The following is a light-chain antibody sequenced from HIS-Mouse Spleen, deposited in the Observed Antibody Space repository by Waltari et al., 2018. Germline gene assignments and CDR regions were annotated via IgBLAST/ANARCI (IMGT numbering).Light chain of an antibody. CDR3: CSYAGSSTFEV. Sequence: QSALTQPASVSGSPGQSITISCTGTSSDVGSYNLVSWYQQHPRKAPKLMIYEGSKRASGVSNRFSGSKSGNTASLTISGLQAEDEADYYCCSYAGSSTFEVFGGGTKLTVL. J-gene: IGLJ2*01. CDR2: EGS. V-gene: IGLV2-23*03. CDR1: SSDVGSYNL.